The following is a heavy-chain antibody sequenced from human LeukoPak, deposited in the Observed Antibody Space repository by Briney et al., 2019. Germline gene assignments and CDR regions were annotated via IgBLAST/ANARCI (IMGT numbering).Heavy chain of an antibody. CDR2: ISAYNGNT. CDR3: AREGSHRYSSSSGTDY. V-gene: IGHV1-18*01. D-gene: IGHD6-6*01. CDR1: GYTFTSYG. Sequence: ASVKVSCKASGYTFTSYGISWVRQAPGQGLEWMGWISAYNGNTNYAQKLQGRVTMTTDTSTSTAYMELRSLRSDDTAVYYCAREGSHRYSSSSGTDYWGQGTLVTVSS. J-gene: IGHJ4*02.